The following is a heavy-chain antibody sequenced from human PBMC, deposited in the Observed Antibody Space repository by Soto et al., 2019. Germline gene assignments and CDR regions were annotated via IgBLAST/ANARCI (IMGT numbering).Heavy chain of an antibody. D-gene: IGHD5-18*01. CDR2: IYYSGST. CDR1: GGSISSSSYY. J-gene: IGHJ4*02. CDR3: ARIQLWLTYYFDY. Sequence: SETLSLTCTVSGGSISSSSYYWGWIRQPPGKGLEWIGSIYYSGSTYYNPSLKSRVTISVDTSKNQFSLKLSSVTAADTAVYYCARIQLWLTYYFDYWGQGTLVTVSS. V-gene: IGHV4-39*01.